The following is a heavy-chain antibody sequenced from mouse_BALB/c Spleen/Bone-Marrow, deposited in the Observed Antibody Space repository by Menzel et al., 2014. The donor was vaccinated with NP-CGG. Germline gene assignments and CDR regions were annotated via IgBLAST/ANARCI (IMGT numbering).Heavy chain of an antibody. CDR2: IGNGGGST. V-gene: IGHV5-12-2*01. CDR3: ARHGVRREWYFDV. D-gene: IGHD1-2*01. CDR1: GFTFSRYT. Sequence: EVMLVESGGGLVQPGGSLKLSCAASGFTFSRYTMSWVRQTPEKRLEWVAYIGNGGGSTYYPNTDTVKGRFTISRDNANNTLYLQRSSLKSEDTAMYYCARHGVRREWYFDVWGAGTTVTVSS. J-gene: IGHJ1*01.